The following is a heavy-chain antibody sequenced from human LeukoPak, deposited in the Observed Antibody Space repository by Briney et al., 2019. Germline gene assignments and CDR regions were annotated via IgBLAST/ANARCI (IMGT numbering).Heavy chain of an antibody. J-gene: IGHJ6*02. CDR3: ARVSPIPAAGSSYYFAMDV. D-gene: IGHD6-13*01. Sequence: SETLSLTCTVSGGSISSYYWSWIRQPAAKGLEWIGRIYSSGTTTYNPSFESRVTMSLDTSNNQLSLKLTSVTAADTAVYYCARVSPIPAAGSSYYFAMDVWGQGTTVTVSS. V-gene: IGHV4-4*07. CDR1: GGSISSYY. CDR2: IYSSGTT.